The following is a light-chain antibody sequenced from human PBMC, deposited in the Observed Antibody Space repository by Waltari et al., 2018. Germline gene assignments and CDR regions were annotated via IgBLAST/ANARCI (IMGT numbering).Light chain of an antibody. J-gene: IGKJ4*01. V-gene: IGKV1-12*01. Sequence: DIQMTQSPSSVSAFVGDRVTITCRASQSISNWLAWYQQKPGKAPKLLIYGASDLHSGVPSRFSGSGAGTDFTLTISSLQAEDFATYYCQQVNSFPATFGGVTTVEIK. CDR3: QQVNSFPAT. CDR1: QSISNW. CDR2: GAS.